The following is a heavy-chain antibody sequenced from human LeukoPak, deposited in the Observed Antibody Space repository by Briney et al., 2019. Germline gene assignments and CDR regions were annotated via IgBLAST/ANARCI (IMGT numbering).Heavy chain of an antibody. J-gene: IGHJ4*02. CDR3: ARQAVHYYGSGSYYNEYYFDY. Sequence: SETLSLTCTVSGGSISSYYWSWIRQPPGKGLEWIGYIYYSGSTNYNPSLKSRVTISADTSKNQFSLKLSSVTAADTAVYYCARQAVHYYGSGSYYNEYYFDYWGQGTLVTVSS. D-gene: IGHD3-10*01. CDR2: IYYSGST. V-gene: IGHV4-59*08. CDR1: GGSISSYY.